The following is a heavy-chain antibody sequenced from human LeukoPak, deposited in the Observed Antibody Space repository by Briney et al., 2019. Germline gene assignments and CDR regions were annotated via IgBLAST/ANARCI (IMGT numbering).Heavy chain of an antibody. CDR1: GFTFSSYW. J-gene: IGHJ4*02. D-gene: IGHD4-17*01. CDR3: ARGVYGDYELDY. Sequence: GGSLRLSCAASGFTFSSYWMTWVRQAPGKGLEWVSNIKQDGSEKYYVDSVKGRFTISRDNAKNSLYLQMNSLRAEDTAVYYCARGVYGDYELDYWGQGTLVTVSS. CDR2: IKQDGSEK. V-gene: IGHV3-7*01.